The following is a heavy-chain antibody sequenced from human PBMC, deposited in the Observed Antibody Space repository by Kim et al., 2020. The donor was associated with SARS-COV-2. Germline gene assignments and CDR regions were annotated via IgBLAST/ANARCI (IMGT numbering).Heavy chain of an antibody. CDR1: GFTFNNYW. Sequence: GGSLRLSCAASGFTFNNYWMSWVRQAPGKGLEWVANINQDGSERYYVDSVKGRFTISRDNAKNSLYLQMNSLGAEDTAVYYCARDGSGYNIFDFWGQGSLVTVSS. CDR2: INQDGSER. CDR3: ARDGSGYNIFDF. J-gene: IGHJ4*02. V-gene: IGHV3-7*05. D-gene: IGHD5-12*01.